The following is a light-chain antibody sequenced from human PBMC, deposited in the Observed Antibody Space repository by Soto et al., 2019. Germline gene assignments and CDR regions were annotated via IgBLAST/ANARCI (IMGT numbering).Light chain of an antibody. Sequence: QSALTQPPSASGSPGQSVTISCTGTNSDIGGYNYVSWYQQHPGKAPKVMIFEVSKRPSGVPDRFSGSKSGNTASLTVSWIQAEDEADYYCSSYAGSGRVIFGGGTKLTVL. CDR2: EVS. CDR1: NSDIGGYNY. CDR3: SSYAGSGRVI. J-gene: IGLJ2*01. V-gene: IGLV2-8*01.